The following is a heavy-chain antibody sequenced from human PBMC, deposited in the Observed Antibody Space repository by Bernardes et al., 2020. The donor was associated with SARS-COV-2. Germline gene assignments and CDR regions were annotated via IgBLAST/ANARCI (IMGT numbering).Heavy chain of an antibody. D-gene: IGHD1-26*01. V-gene: IGHV4-59*01. J-gene: IGHJ4*02. CDR3: SSARGARRSLDS. CDR1: GYSISTYY. CDR2: IHYSGSS. Sequence: SESLSLTCTVSGYSISTYYLNWIRQSPGKGLEWIGYIHYSGSSRYNPYLKSRVSITVETHKNHFPLRLIYMTAADTAVYYCSSARGARRSLDSWGQGTLVTVSS.